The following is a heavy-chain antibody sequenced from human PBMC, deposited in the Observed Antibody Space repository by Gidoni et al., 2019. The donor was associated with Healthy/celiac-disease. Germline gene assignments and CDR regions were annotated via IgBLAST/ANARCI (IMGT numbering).Heavy chain of an antibody. CDR3: ARPSYDILGFDP. CDR2: IYYSGST. D-gene: IGHD3-9*01. J-gene: IGHJ5*02. CDR1: GGSISSSSYY. V-gene: IGHV4-39*01. Sequence: QLQLQESGPGLVKPSETLSLTCTVSGGSISSSSYYWGWIRQPPGKGLEWIGSIYYSGSTYYNPSLKSRVTISVDTSKNQFSLKLSSVTAADTAVYYCARPSYDILGFDPWGQGTLVTVSS.